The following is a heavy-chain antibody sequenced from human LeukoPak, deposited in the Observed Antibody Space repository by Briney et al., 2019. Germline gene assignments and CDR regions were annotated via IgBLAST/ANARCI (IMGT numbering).Heavy chain of an antibody. CDR3: ARDASITMIPNLGLDF. Sequence: ASVKVSCKASEYTFSNYYIHWVRQAPGQGLEWMGIVNPRGGSTVYAQKLQARVTLTRDTSTTTVYMELSSLRSEDTAIYYCARDASITMIPNLGLDFWDQGTLVTVSS. CDR2: VNPRGGST. CDR1: EYTFSNYY. V-gene: IGHV1-46*01. J-gene: IGHJ4*02. D-gene: IGHD3-22*01.